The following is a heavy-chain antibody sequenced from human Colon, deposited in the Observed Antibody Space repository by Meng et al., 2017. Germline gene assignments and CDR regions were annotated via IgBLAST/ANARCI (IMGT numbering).Heavy chain of an antibody. CDR3: AKSQVLYCSNGVCYTDS. CDR1: GFTFSDSA. J-gene: IGHJ5*01. CDR2: ISSTSRTI. V-gene: IGHV3-23*01. D-gene: IGHD2-8*01. Sequence: GESLKISCTASGFTFSDSAMTWVRQAPGKGLEWVSAISSTSRTIYYTDSVKGRFTISRDNSKNTVFLLMSNLRAEDTAVYFCAKSQVLYCSNGVCYTDSWGQGTPVTVSS.